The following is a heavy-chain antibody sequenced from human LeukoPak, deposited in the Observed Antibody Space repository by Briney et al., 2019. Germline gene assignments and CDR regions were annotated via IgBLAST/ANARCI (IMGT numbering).Heavy chain of an antibody. CDR1: DDSFSSHY. J-gene: IGHJ3*02. V-gene: IGHV4-59*11. CDR2: ISYIGST. D-gene: IGHD4-17*01. CDR3: ARDLVTVTKGFDI. Sequence: SETLSLTCAVSDDSFSSHYWTWIRQPPGKGLEWIGYISYIGSTNYNPSLKSRVTISIDTSKNQFSLKLSSVTAADTAVYYCARDLVTVTKGFDIWGQGKTVSVSS.